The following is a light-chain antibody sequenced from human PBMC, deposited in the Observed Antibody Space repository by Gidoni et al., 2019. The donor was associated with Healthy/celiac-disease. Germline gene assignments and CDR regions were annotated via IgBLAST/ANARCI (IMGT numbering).Light chain of an antibody. CDR2: GKN. CDR1: SLRRYY. CDR3: NSRDSSGNHVV. V-gene: IGLV3-19*01. J-gene: IGLJ2*01. Sequence: SSALTQDPAVSVAFGQTVRITCQGDSLRRYYASWYQQKPGQAPVLVIYGKNNRPSGIPDRFSGSSSGNTASLTITGAQAEDEADYYCNSRDSSGNHVVFGGGTKLTVL.